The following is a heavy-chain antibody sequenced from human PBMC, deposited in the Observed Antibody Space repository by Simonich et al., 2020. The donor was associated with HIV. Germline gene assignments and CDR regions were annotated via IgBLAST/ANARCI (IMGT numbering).Heavy chain of an antibody. Sequence: EVQLVESGGGLVQPGGSLRLSCAASGFTFSSYWMHWVRQAPGKGLVWVSRINRDGSSISSADSVKGRCTNSRDNAKNTLYLQMNSLRAEDTAVYYCAREHSGSHLNIDYWGQGTLVTVSS. J-gene: IGHJ4*02. CDR2: INRDGSSI. CDR3: AREHSGSHLNIDY. D-gene: IGHD1-26*01. CDR1: GFTFSSYW. V-gene: IGHV3-74*01.